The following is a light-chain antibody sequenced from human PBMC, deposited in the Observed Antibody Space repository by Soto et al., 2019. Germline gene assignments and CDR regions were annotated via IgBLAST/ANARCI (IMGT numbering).Light chain of an antibody. CDR1: QYILYSSNNKNY. Sequence: DIGVTQFPDSLTVSPGETATINCKSSQYILYSSNNKNYISWYQHKVGQPPKLLITWASSREPGVPERFSGSGSGTDFTLTISDLQPEDAATYFCHQYYGIPWTFGRGTRV. J-gene: IGKJ1*01. V-gene: IGKV4-1*01. CDR3: HQYYGIPWT. CDR2: WAS.